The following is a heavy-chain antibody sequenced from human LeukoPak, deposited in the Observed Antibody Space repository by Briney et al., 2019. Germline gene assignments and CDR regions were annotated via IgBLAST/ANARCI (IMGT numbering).Heavy chain of an antibody. CDR2: IRGSGVHT. Sequence: PGGFLRLSCAASGFTFSRYDMSWVRQAPGKGLEWVSAIRGSGVHTYYAASVKGRFTISRDNSKRTLYLQMDSLRAEDTAVYYCSKRDYGGNSGDYWGQGTLVTVSS. J-gene: IGHJ4*02. D-gene: IGHD4-23*01. V-gene: IGHV3-23*01. CDR3: SKRDYGGNSGDY. CDR1: GFTFSRYD.